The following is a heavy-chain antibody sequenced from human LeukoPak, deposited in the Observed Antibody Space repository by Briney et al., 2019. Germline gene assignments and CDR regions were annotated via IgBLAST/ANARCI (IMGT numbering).Heavy chain of an antibody. CDR2: IIPILDIA. J-gene: IGHJ4*02. D-gene: IGHD2-15*01. Sequence: SVKVSCKASGGTFSGYALSWVRQAPGQGLEWMGRIIPILDIANYAQKFQDRVTITADESTGTAYMKLSSLRSEETAIYYCARDNPPYCNGGSCYSYWGQGTLVTISS. V-gene: IGHV1-69*04. CDR1: GGTFSGYA. CDR3: ARDNPPYCNGGSCYSY.